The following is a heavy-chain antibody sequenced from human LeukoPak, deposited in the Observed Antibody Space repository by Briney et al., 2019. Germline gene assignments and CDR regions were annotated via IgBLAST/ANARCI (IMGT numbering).Heavy chain of an antibody. Sequence: GGSLRLSCAASGFTFSSYSMNWVRQAPGKGLEWVSYISSSSSTIYYADSEKGRFTISRDNAKNSLYLQMNSLRAGDTAVYYCARESERFLEWLPRPFDYWGQGTLVTVSS. D-gene: IGHD3-3*01. V-gene: IGHV3-48*04. CDR3: ARESERFLEWLPRPFDY. J-gene: IGHJ4*02. CDR1: GFTFSSYS. CDR2: ISSSSSTI.